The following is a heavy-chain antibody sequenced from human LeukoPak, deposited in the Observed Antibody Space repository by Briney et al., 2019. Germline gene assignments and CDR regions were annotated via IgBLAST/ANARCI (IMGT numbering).Heavy chain of an antibody. Sequence: ASVKVSCKASGGTFSSYAISWVRQAPGQGLEWMGRIIPILGIANYAQKFQGRVTITADKSTRTAYMELRSLRSEDTAVYYCASSFDTAMVLNWGQGTLVTVSS. J-gene: IGHJ4*02. CDR3: ASSFDTAMVLN. CDR2: IIPILGIA. D-gene: IGHD5-18*01. V-gene: IGHV1-69*04. CDR1: GGTFSSYA.